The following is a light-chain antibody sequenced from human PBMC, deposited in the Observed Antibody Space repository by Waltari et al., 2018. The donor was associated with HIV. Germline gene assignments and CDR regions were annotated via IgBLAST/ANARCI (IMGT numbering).Light chain of an antibody. J-gene: IGKJ1*01. CDR1: QSINNT. Sequence: EIVMTQSPVTLSVSPGERGTLSCRASQSINNTLAWYQHKPGQAPRLLIYGAYSRASGIPDRFSGSGSGTDFTLTISRLEPEDFAVYSCQQYGTPPWTFGQGTKVEIK. V-gene: IGKV3-20*01. CDR2: GAY. CDR3: QQYGTPPWT.